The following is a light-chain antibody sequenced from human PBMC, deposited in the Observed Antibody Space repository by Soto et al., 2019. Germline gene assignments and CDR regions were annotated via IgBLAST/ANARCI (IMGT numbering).Light chain of an antibody. CDR2: DVS. Sequence: QSVLTQPASVSGSPGQSITISCTGTSSDVGGYDYVSWYQHHPGKAPKLMIYDVSNRPSGVSNRFSGSKSGNTASLTISGLQAEDEADYYCSSYTSSSLYVFGTGTKVTXL. CDR3: SSYTSSSLYV. V-gene: IGLV2-14*03. J-gene: IGLJ1*01. CDR1: SSDVGGYDY.